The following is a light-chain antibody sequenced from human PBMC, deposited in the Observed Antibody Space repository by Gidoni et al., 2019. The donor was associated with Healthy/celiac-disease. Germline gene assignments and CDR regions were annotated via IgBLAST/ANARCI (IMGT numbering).Light chain of an antibody. CDR2: WAS. CDR3: QQYYSTPLT. V-gene: IGKV4-1*01. Sequence: DIVMTQSPASLAECLGERATINCKSSQSVLYSSNNKNYLAWYQQNPGQPPKLLIYWASTRESGVRGRFSGSGSGTDCTLPLSSLQAEYVAVYYCQQYYSTPLTFGHGTKVDIK. CDR1: QSVLYSSNNKNY. J-gene: IGKJ3*01.